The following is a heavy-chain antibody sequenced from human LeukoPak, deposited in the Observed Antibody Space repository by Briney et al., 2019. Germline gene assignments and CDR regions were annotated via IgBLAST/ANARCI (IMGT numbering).Heavy chain of an antibody. V-gene: IGHV4-4*07. D-gene: IGHD1-1*01. CDR1: GGSIRDYY. CDR3: AREGTSGTHLNWFDP. Sequence: PSETLSLTCTVSGGSIRDYYWNWIRQPAGKGLEWIGRIYSSGITDYNPSLKSRVTMSVDTSKNQVSLKLSSVTAADTAVYYCAREGTSGTHLNWFDPWGQGTLVTVSS. J-gene: IGHJ5*02. CDR2: IYSSGIT.